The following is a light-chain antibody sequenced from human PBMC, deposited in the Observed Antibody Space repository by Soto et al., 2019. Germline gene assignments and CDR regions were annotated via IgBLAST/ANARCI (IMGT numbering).Light chain of an antibody. J-gene: IGKJ1*01. Sequence: EIVLTQSPGTLSLFPGERATLSCRASQSISSNYLAWYQQKPGQAPRLLIHGSSNRATGIPARFSGAGSGTDFTLTISRLEPKDFAVYYCNQYGSAPAWTFGQGTKVEIK. CDR1: QSISSNY. V-gene: IGKV3-20*01. CDR2: GSS. CDR3: NQYGSAPAWT.